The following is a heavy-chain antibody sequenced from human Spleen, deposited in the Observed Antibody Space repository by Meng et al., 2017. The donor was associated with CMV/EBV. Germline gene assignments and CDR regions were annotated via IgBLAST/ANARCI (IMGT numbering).Heavy chain of an antibody. CDR2: IHPHRGDT. CDR3: ARDNNWGPDY. J-gene: IGHJ4*02. V-gene: IGHV1-2*02. Sequence: KISCKASGYTFTAHYFHWVRQAPGQGLEWMGWIHPHRGDTNYAQQFQGRVTLTRDTSINTGYMELTRLTSDDTAVYYCARDNNWGPDYWGQGTLVTVSS. D-gene: IGHD7-27*01. CDR1: GYTFTAHY.